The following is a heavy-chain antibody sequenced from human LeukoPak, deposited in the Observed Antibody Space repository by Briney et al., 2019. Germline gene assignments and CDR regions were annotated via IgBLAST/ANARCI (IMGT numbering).Heavy chain of an antibody. CDR1: GGSISSYY. V-gene: IGHV4-59*08. CDR2: IYYSGST. J-gene: IGHJ4*02. D-gene: IGHD6-19*01. Sequence: PSETLSLTCIVSGGSISSYYWSWIRQPPGKGLEWIGYIYYSGSTNYNPSLKSRVTISVDTSKNQFSLKLSSVTAADTAVYYCARQHSSGWYAYFDYWGQGTLVTVSS. CDR3: ARQHSSGWYAYFDY.